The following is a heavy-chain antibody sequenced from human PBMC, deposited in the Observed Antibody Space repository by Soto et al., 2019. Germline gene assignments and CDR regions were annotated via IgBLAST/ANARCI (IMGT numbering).Heavy chain of an antibody. CDR2: ISYDGSNK. Sequence: GGSLRLSCATSGFTFSSYGMHWVRQAPGEGREWVAVISYDGSNKFYADSVKGRFTISRDNPKNTLDLQRNSLRAEDTAVYYCAKGGGLETLRSLGSDYYDSRGLYYYYYRLDGWGQGTTVTVAS. D-gene: IGHD3-22*01. J-gene: IGHJ6*02. CDR1: GFTFSSYG. CDR3: AKGGGLETLRSLGSDYYDSRGLYYYYYRLDG. V-gene: IGHV3-30*18.